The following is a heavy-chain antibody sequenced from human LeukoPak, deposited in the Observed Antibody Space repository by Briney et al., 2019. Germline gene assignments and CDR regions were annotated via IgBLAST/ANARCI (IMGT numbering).Heavy chain of an antibody. J-gene: IGHJ4*02. CDR3: ARGSGSYSDYFDY. D-gene: IGHD1-26*01. V-gene: IGHV4-61*01. CDR2: IYYSGST. Sequence: SETLSLTCTVSGGSISSSSYYWSWLRQPPGKGLEWIGYIYYSGSTNYNPSLKSRVTISVDTSKNQFSLKLSSVTAADTAVYYCARGSGSYSDYFDYWGQGTLVTVSS. CDR1: GGSISSSSYY.